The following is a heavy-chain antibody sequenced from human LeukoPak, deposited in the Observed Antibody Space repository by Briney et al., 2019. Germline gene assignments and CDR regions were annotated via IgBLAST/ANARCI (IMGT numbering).Heavy chain of an antibody. CDR3: AREAARPNFFDY. CDR1: GFTFSSYS. CDR2: ISSSTSYI. D-gene: IGHD6-25*01. V-gene: IGHV3-21*01. Sequence: PGGSLRLSCAASGFTFSSYSMNWVRQAPGKGLEWVSSISSSTSYIYYADSVKGRFTTSRDNSKNTLYLQMDSLRVDDTAVYYCAREAARPNFFDYWGQGTLVTVAS. J-gene: IGHJ4*02.